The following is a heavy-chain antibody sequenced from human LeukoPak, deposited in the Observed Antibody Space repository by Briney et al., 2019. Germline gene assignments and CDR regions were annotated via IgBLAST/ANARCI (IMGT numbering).Heavy chain of an antibody. CDR3: ARMEDSSGYSVEVDY. Sequence: TGGSLRLSCTVSGIPFSRYTMNWVRQAPGKGLEWVSSIHETSRYMYYADSVRGRFTISRDNARNSLFLQMNGLRADDTAVYYCARMEDSSGYSVEVDYWGRGTLVTVSS. CDR2: IHETSRYM. D-gene: IGHD3-22*01. J-gene: IGHJ4*02. CDR1: GIPFSRYT. V-gene: IGHV3-21*01.